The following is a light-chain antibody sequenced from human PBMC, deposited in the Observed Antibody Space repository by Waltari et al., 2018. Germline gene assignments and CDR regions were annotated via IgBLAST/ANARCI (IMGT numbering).Light chain of an antibody. CDR3: YSFTSSGAFR. J-gene: IGLJ2*01. Sequence: QSALTQPASVSGSPGQSITISCTGTSSDVGGYNYVSWYQQHPGKVPKLMIYDVSHRPSGVSKRFSGSKSGNTASLTISGLQAEDKADYYCYSFTSSGAFRFGGGTKLTVV. CDR1: SSDVGGYNY. CDR2: DVS. V-gene: IGLV2-14*03.